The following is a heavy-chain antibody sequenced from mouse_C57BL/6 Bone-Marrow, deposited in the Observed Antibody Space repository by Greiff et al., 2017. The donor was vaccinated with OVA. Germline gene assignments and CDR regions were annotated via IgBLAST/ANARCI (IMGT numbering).Heavy chain of an antibody. V-gene: IGHV1-81*01. Sequence: VQLQESGAELARPGASVKLSCKASGYTFTSYGISWVKQRTGQGLEWIGEIYPRSGNTYYNEKFKGKATLTADKSSSTAYMELRSLTSEDSAVYFCASLFYYAMDYWGQGTSVTVSS. J-gene: IGHJ4*01. CDR1: GYTFTSYG. CDR2: IYPRSGNT. D-gene: IGHD6-2*01. CDR3: ASLFYYAMDY.